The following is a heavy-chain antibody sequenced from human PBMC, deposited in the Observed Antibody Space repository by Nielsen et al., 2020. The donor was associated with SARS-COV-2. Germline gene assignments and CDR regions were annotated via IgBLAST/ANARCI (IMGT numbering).Heavy chain of an antibody. D-gene: IGHD3-16*01. Sequence: WICQPPGKGLEWVAVISYDGSNKYYADSVKGRFTISRDNSKNTLYLQMNSLRAEDTAVYYCAARGITFGSLEAGPAFDIWGQGTMVTVSS. CDR2: ISYDGSNK. V-gene: IGHV3-30*04. CDR3: AARGITFGSLEAGPAFDI. J-gene: IGHJ3*02.